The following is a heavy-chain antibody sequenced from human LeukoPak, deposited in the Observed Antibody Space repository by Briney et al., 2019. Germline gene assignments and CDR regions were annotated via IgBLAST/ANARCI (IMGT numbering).Heavy chain of an antibody. CDR3: ARSRKSYCSGGSCYWFDY. D-gene: IGHD2-15*01. J-gene: IGHJ4*02. CDR2: VIPIFGIA. Sequence: SVKVSCKASGGTFSSYAISWVRQAPGQGLEWMGRVIPIFGIANYAQKFQGRVTITADKSTSTAYMELSSLRSEDTAVYYCARSRKSYCSGGSCYWFDYWGQGTLVTVSS. CDR1: GGTFSSYA. V-gene: IGHV1-69*04.